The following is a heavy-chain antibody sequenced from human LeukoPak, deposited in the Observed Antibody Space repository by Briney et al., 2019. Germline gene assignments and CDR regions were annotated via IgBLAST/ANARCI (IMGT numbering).Heavy chain of an antibody. CDR2: ISYDGSNK. J-gene: IGHJ6*04. Sequence: GGSLRLSCAASGFTFSSYGMHWVRQAPGKGLEWVAVISYDGSNKYYAGSVKGRFTISRDNSKNTLYLQMNSLRAEDTAVYYCAKNHYYGSGSYYYYYGMDVWGKGTTVTVSS. D-gene: IGHD3-10*01. CDR1: GFTFSSYG. V-gene: IGHV3-30*18. CDR3: AKNHYYGSGSYYYYYGMDV.